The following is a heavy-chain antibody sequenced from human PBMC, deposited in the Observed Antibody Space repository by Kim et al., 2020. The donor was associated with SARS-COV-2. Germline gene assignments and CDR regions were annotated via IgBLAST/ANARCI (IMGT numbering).Heavy chain of an antibody. CDR3: GRQRQRENEYHYYYGLDV. V-gene: IGHV3-30*03. Sequence: GGSLRLSCAASGFTFSTYGMHWVRQAPGRGLEWVALLAYDGSVQYYGDSVKGRFTVSRDNSKNTLFLQMSSLRPEDTAVYYCGRQRQRENEYHYYYGLDVWGQGTTVTVSS. CDR1: GFTFSTYG. D-gene: IGHD3-16*01. CDR2: LAYDGSVQ. J-gene: IGHJ6*02.